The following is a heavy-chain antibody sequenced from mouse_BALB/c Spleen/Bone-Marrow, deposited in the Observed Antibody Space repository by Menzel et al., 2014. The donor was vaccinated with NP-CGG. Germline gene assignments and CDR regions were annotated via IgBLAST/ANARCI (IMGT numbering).Heavy chain of an antibody. CDR2: IDPANDNT. Sequence: EVQLQQSGAELVKPGASVKLSCTASGFNIKDTYMHWVKQRPEQGLEWIVRIDPANDNTKYDPKFQGKATITADTSSNTAYLQLSSLTSEDTAVYYCTRGYGNYALYYYAMDYWGQGTSVTVSS. D-gene: IGHD2-10*02. J-gene: IGHJ4*01. CDR3: TRGYGNYALYYYAMDY. V-gene: IGHV14-3*02. CDR1: GFNIKDTY.